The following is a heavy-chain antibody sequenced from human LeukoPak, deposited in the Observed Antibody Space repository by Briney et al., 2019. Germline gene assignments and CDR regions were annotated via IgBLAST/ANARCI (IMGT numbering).Heavy chain of an antibody. Sequence: GASVKVSCKASGYTXTSYGISWVRQAPGQGLEWMGWSSSYNGNTNYAQKLQGRVTMTTDTSTSTAYMELRSLRSDDTAVYYCARVGTIVVVPAAKSLDYWGQGTLVTVSS. CDR3: ARVGTIVVVPAAKSLDY. V-gene: IGHV1-18*01. J-gene: IGHJ4*02. CDR2: SSSYNGNT. D-gene: IGHD2-2*01. CDR1: GYTXTSYG.